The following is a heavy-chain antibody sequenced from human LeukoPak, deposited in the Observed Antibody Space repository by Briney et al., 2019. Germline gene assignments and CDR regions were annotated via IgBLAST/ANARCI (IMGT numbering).Heavy chain of an antibody. V-gene: IGHV3-48*01. CDR1: GFTFSSYS. CDR3: ARVVVVAAD. D-gene: IGHD2-15*01. J-gene: IGHJ4*02. Sequence: GEYLRLSCAASGFTFSSYSMNWVRQAPGKGLEWVSYISSSSSTIYYADSVKGRFTISRDNAKNSLYLQMNSLRAEDTAVYYCARVVVVAADWGQGTLVTVSS. CDR2: ISSSSSTI.